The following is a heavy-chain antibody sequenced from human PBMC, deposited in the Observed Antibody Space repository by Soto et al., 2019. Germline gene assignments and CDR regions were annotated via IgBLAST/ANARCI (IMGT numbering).Heavy chain of an antibody. CDR2: INHSGST. J-gene: IGHJ3*02. CDR1: GWSFSGYY. Sequence: PSDTLSLTCTVYGWSFSGYYWSWIRQPPGKGLERIGEINHSGSTNYNPSLKRRVTISVDTSKNQCSLKLSSVTAADPAVYYCARAWGHAADIWGQGTMVNVSS. V-gene: IGHV4-34*01. D-gene: IGHD7-27*01. CDR3: ARAWGHAADI.